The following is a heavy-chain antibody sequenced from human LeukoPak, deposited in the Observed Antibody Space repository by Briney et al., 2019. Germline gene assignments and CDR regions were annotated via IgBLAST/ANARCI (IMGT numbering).Heavy chain of an antibody. CDR2: IYHSGST. D-gene: IGHD3-10*01. CDR1: GYSISSGYY. Sequence: PSETLSLTCAVSGYSISSGYYWGWIRQPPGKGLEWIGSIYHSGSTYYNPALKSRFTISVETSKNQFSLKLSSVTAADTAVYYCARDITMVRGVIIPRWFDPWGQGTLVTVSS. CDR3: ARDITMVRGVIIPRWFDP. J-gene: IGHJ5*02. V-gene: IGHV4-38-2*02.